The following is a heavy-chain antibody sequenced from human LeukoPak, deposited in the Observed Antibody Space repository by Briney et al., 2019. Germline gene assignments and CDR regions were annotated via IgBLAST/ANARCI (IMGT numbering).Heavy chain of an antibody. CDR2: ISGSAVPT. V-gene: IGHV3-23*01. CDR1: GFTFSNYA. CDR3: ARAFYDSSGHYAHFDY. J-gene: IGHJ4*02. Sequence: GGSLRLSCAASGFTFSNYAMSWVRQAPGKGLEWVSAISGSAVPTYYGDSVKGRFTISRDNAKNSLYLQMHSLRAEDTAVYYCARAFYDSSGHYAHFDYWGQGTLVTVSS. D-gene: IGHD3-22*01.